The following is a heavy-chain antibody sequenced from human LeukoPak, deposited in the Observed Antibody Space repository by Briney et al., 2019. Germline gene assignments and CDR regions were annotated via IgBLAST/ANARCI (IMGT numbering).Heavy chain of an antibody. CDR2: IYYSGST. J-gene: IGHJ4*02. V-gene: IGHV4-39*07. CDR1: GFTFSSYS. CDR3: ARKAKGSSGTFDY. D-gene: IGHD6-6*01. Sequence: GSLRLSCAASGFTFSSYSMNWIRQPPGKGLEWIGSIYYSGSTYYKPSLKSRVTISVETSKNQFSLRLSSVTAADTAVYYCARKAKGSSGTFDYWGQGTLVTVSS.